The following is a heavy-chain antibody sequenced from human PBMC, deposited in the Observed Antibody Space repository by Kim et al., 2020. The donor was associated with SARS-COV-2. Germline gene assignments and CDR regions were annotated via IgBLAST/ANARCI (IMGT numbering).Heavy chain of an antibody. CDR2: ISSSGGS. V-gene: IGHV4-31*03. CDR1: GGSISSGDYY. CDR3: ARAGREFISGPFNWFNP. J-gene: IGHJ5*02. Sequence: SETLSLTCTVSGGSISSGDYYWSWIRQPPGKGLEWLGYISSSGGSFYNPSLTSRVTMSIDTSKNQFSLKVSSVTVADTAVYFCARAGREFISGPFNWFNPWGQGALVTVSS.